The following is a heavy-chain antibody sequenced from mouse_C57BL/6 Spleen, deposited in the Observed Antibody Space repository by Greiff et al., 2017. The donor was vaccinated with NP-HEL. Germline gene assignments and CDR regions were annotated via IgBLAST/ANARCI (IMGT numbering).Heavy chain of an antibody. CDR1: GFTFSDYG. V-gene: IGHV5-17*01. D-gene: IGHD2-1*01. J-gene: IGHJ1*03. CDR2: ISSGSSTI. Sequence: EVMLVESGGGLVKPGGSLKLSCAASGFTFSDYGMHWVRQAPEKGLEWVAYISSGSSTIYYADTVKGRFTISRDNAKNTLFLQMTSLRSEDTAMYYCARWGGNYPYWYFDVWGTGTTVTVSS. CDR3: ARWGGNYPYWYFDV.